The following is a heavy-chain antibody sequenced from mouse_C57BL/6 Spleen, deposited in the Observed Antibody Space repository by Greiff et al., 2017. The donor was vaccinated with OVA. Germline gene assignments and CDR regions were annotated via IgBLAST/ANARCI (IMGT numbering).Heavy chain of an antibody. J-gene: IGHJ2*01. CDR3: ARYPDGYYVDY. CDR1: GYAFSSYW. D-gene: IGHD2-3*01. CDR2: IYPGDGDT. Sequence: QVHVKQSGAELVKPGASVKISCKASGYAFSSYWMNWVKQRPGKGLEWIGQIYPGDGDTNYNGKFKGKATLTADKSSSTAYMQLSSLTSEDSAVYFCARYPDGYYVDYWGQGTTLTVSS. V-gene: IGHV1-80*01.